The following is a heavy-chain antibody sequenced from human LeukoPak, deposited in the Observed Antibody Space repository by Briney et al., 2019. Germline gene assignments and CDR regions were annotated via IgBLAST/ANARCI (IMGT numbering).Heavy chain of an antibody. V-gene: IGHV4-59*02. J-gene: IGHJ6*03. CDR2: IYYSGST. CDR1: GGSVRGYY. CDR3: ARDNWNYNYYYYMDV. Sequence: PSETLSLTCTVSGGSVRGYYWSWIRQPPGKGLEWNGYIYYSGSTNYHPSLKSRVTISIDRSKNHFSLKLSPVTAADTAVYYCARDNWNYNYYYYMDVWGKGTTVTVSS. D-gene: IGHD1-20*01.